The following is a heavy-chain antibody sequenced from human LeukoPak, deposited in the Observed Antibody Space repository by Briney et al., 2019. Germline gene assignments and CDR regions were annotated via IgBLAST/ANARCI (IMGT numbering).Heavy chain of an antibody. D-gene: IGHD6-19*01. V-gene: IGHV3-11*06. Sequence: PGGSLRLSCAASGFTFSDYYMSWIRQAPGKGLEWVSSISSSSSYIYYADSVKGRFTISRDNAKNSLYLQMNSLRAEDTAVYYCARDGGIAVAGPSEGSFDYWGQGTLVTVSS. CDR2: ISSSSSYI. CDR3: ARDGGIAVAGPSEGSFDY. CDR1: GFTFSDYY. J-gene: IGHJ4*02.